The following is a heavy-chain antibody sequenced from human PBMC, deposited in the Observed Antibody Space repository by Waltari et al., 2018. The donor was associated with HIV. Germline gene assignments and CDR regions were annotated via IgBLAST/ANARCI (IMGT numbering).Heavy chain of an antibody. CDR2: INPKSGGT. CDR1: GYRLTSYY. V-gene: IGHV1-2*02. Sequence: QVQLMQSGAEVKKPGASVKVSCEASGYRLTSYYIYWVRQAPGKGLEWMEWINPKSGGTNYARMFEGEVSLTRDTSINTVFLEFNRQTLDDTAFYYCARGGGPNSTGHWGQRTLITVSS. J-gene: IGHJ4*02. D-gene: IGHD3-16*01. CDR3: ARGGGPNSTGH.